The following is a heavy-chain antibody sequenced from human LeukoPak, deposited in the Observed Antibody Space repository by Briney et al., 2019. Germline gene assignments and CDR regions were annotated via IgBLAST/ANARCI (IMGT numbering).Heavy chain of an antibody. CDR3: ARVYRSGSYSSRYFDY. CDR1: GGTFSSYA. D-gene: IGHD1-26*01. J-gene: IGHJ4*02. Sequence: GASVKVSCKASGGTFSSYAISWVRQAPGQGLEWMRRIIPILGIANYAQKFQGRVTITADKSTSTAYMELSSLRSEDTAVYYCARVYRSGSYSSRYFDYWGQGTLVTVSS. V-gene: IGHV1-69*04. CDR2: IIPILGIA.